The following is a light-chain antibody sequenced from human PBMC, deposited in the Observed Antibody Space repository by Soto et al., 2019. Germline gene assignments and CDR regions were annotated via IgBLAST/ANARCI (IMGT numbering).Light chain of an antibody. CDR1: SSDVGGNKF. CDR2: EVN. V-gene: IGLV2-8*01. J-gene: IGLJ2*01. CDR3: SSFGGSNDLL. Sequence: QSALTQPPSASGSPGQSVTISCTGTSSDVGGNKFVSWYQQHPGKAPRLIIYEVNRRPSGVPDRFSGFKSDNTASLTVSGLQDGDEADYYCSSFGGSNDLLFGGGTKVTVL.